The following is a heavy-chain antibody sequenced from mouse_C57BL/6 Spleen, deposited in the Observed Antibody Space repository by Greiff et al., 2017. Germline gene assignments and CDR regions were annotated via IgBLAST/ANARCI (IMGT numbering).Heavy chain of an antibody. Sequence: DVKLQESGPGLVKPSQSLSLTCSVTGYSITSGYYWNWIRKFPGNKLEWMGNISYDGSNNYNPSLKNRISITRDTSKNQFFLKLNSVTTEDTATYYCARQGMDYWGQGTSVTVSS. CDR2: ISYDGSN. J-gene: IGHJ4*01. V-gene: IGHV3-6*01. CDR1: GYSITSGYY. CDR3: ARQGMDY.